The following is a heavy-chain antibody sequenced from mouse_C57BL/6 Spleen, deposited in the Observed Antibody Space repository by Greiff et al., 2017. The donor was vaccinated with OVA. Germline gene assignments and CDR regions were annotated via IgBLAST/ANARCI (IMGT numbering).Heavy chain of an antibody. D-gene: IGHD1-1*01. CDR2: IDPSDSFP. J-gene: IGHJ2*01. CDR1: GYTFTSYW. CDR3: AKAYYGSSYVDY. V-gene: IGHV1-50*01. Sequence: VQLQPPGAELVKPGASVKLSCKASGYTFTSYWMQWVNKSPGQGLEWIGEIDPSDSFPNYNQKFKGKATLTIDTSSSTAYMQLSSLTSEDSAVYYCAKAYYGSSYVDYWGQGTTLTVSS.